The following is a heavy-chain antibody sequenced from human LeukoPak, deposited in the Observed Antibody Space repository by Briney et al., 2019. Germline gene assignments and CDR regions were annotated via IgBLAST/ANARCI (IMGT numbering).Heavy chain of an antibody. D-gene: IGHD3-3*01. CDR1: GGSISSYY. J-gene: IGHJ5*02. CDR3: ARASYDFWSGLGWSDP. CDR2: IYYSGST. Sequence: SETLSLTCTVSGGSISSYYWSWIRQPPGKGLEWIGYIYYSGSTNYNPSLKSRVTISVDTSKNQFSLKLSSVTAADTAVYYCARASYDFWSGLGWSDPWGQGTLVTVSS. V-gene: IGHV4-59*01.